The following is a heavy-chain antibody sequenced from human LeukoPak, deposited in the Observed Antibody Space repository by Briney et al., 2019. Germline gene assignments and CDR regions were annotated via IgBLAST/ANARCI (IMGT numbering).Heavy chain of an antibody. J-gene: IGHJ4*02. CDR3: ARSRGSYWVPEFDY. CDR2: ISGSGDST. D-gene: IGHD1-26*01. CDR1: GFTFSSYA. V-gene: IGHV3-23*01. Sequence: GGSLRLSCAASGFTFSSYAMSWVRQAPGKGLEWVSDISGSGDSTYYADSVEGRFTISRDNSKNTLYLQMNSLRAEDTAVYYCARSRGSYWVPEFDYWGQGTLVTVSS.